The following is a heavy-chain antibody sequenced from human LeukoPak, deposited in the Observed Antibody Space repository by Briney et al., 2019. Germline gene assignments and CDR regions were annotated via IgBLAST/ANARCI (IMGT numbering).Heavy chain of an antibody. CDR1: GDSVTNHY. J-gene: IGHJ4*02. V-gene: IGHV4-59*02. CDR3: AGSGGLANQGAVFDY. D-gene: IGHD3-10*01. CDR2: IYYSGSI. Sequence: SETLFLTCIVSGDSVTNHYWSLIRQPPGKGLEWIGYIYYSGSINYNPSLKSRVTISVDTSRNQFSMELNSVIAADTAVYYCAGSGGLANQGAVFDYWGQGTLVTVSS.